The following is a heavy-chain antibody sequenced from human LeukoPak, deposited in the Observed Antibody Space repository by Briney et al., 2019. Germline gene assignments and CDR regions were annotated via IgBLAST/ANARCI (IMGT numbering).Heavy chain of an antibody. J-gene: IGHJ3*02. D-gene: IGHD3-3*01. CDR3: ARDRAPPYYDFWSGYSDAFDI. CDR2: IYTSGST. V-gene: IGHV4-4*07. Sequence: PSETLSLTCTVSGGSISSYYWSWIRQPAGKGLEWIGRIYTSGSTNYNPSLKSRVTMSVDTSKNQFSLKLSSVTAADTAVYYCARDRAPPYYDFWSGYSDAFDIWGQGTMVTVSS. CDR1: GGSISSYY.